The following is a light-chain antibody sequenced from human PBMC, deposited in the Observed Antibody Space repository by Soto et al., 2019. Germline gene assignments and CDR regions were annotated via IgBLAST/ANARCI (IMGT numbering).Light chain of an antibody. CDR3: QQYNSYWT. CDR2: KAS. CDR1: QGISNY. Sequence: DIQMTQSPSSLSSSVGDRVTITCRASQGISNYLAWYQQKPGKVPRLLIYKASILESGVPSRFSGSGSGTEFTLTISSMQPDDFASYYCQQYNSYWTFAQGTKVDIK. V-gene: IGKV1-5*03. J-gene: IGKJ1*01.